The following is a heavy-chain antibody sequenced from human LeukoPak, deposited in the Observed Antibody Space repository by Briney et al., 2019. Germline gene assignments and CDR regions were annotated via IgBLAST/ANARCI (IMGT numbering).Heavy chain of an antibody. J-gene: IGHJ3*02. V-gene: IGHV4-39*07. Sequence: PSETLSLTCTVSGGSISGSYYYWGWIRQPPGKGLEWIGSIYYSGSTYYNPSLKSRVTISVDTSKNQFSLKLSSVTAADTAVYYCARDLRPRVPAANDAFDIWGQGTMVTVSS. CDR2: IYYSGST. D-gene: IGHD2-2*01. CDR1: GGSISGSYYY. CDR3: ARDLRPRVPAANDAFDI.